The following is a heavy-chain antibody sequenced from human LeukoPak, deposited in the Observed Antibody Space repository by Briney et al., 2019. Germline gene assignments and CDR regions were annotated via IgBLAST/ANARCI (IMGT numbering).Heavy chain of an antibody. CDR2: IKQDGSEK. J-gene: IGHJ4*02. V-gene: IGHV3-7*01. CDR3: ARADVYYDFWSGYQPPYFDY. Sequence: GGSLRLSCAASGFTFSSYWMSWVRQAPGKWLEWVANIKQDGSEKYYVDSVKGRFTISRDNAKNSLYLQMNSLRAEDTAVYYCARADVYYDFWSGYQPPYFDYWGQGTLVTVSS. CDR1: GFTFSSYW. D-gene: IGHD3-3*01.